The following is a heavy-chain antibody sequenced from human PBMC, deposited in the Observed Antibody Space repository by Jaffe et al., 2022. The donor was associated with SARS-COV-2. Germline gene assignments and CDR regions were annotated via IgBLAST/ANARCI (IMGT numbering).Heavy chain of an antibody. D-gene: IGHD5-18*01. CDR2: IYSGGST. CDR3: ARDPGWSYGWGYFDL. J-gene: IGHJ2*01. V-gene: IGHV3-53*01. Sequence: EVQLVESGGGLIQPGGSLRLSCAASGFTVSSNYMSWVRQAPGKGLEWVSVIYSGGSTYYADSVKGRFTISRDNSKNTLYLQMNSLRAEDTAVYYCARDPGWSYGWGYFDLWGRGTLVTVSS. CDR1: GFTVSSNY.